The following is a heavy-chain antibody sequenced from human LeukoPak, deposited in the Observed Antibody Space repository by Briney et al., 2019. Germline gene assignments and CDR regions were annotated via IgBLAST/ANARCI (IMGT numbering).Heavy chain of an antibody. J-gene: IGHJ4*02. V-gene: IGHV3-48*02. CDR2: ISSSSTI. CDR3: ARQWLNDY. Sequence: GGSLRLSCAASGFTFSSYSMNWVRQAPGKGLEWVSYISSSSTIYYADSVKGRFTISRDNAKNSLYLQMNSLRDEDTAVYYCARQWLNDYWGQGTMVTVSS. CDR1: GFTFSSYS. D-gene: IGHD6-19*01.